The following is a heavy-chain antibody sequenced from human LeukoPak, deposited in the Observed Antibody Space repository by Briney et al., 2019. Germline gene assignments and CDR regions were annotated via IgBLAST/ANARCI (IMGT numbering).Heavy chain of an antibody. CDR3: IQKRSGYYPFDY. D-gene: IGHD3-22*01. CDR2: ITGSGGST. CDR1: GFTFSNYA. Sequence: PGGSLRLSCAASGFTFSNYAMTWVRQAPGKGLEWVSSITGSGGSTYYADSVKGRFTISRDNSRNTLYLQMNSLRAEDTAVYFCIQKRSGYYPFDYWGQGTLVTVSS. J-gene: IGHJ4*02. V-gene: IGHV3-23*01.